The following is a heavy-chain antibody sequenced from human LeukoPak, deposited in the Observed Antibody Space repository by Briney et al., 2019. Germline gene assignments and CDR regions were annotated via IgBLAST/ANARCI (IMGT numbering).Heavy chain of an antibody. Sequence: GGSLRLSCAASGFTFSSYSMNWVRQAPGKGLEWVSSISSSSSYIYYADSVKGRFTISRDNAKNTLYLQMNSLRAEDTAVYYCANDGAYYDSSTDAFDIWGQGTMVTVSS. CDR2: ISSSSSYI. V-gene: IGHV3-21*04. J-gene: IGHJ3*02. D-gene: IGHD3-22*01. CDR1: GFTFSSYS. CDR3: ANDGAYYDSSTDAFDI.